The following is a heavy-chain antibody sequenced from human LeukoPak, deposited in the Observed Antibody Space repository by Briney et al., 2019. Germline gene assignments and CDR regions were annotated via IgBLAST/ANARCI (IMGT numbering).Heavy chain of an antibody. J-gene: IGHJ4*02. CDR1: GVTFSNYG. D-gene: IGHD5-12*01. CDR3: ARDRVYSGYDLGY. CDR2: ISSNGNDK. V-gene: IGHV3-30*03. Sequence: GGSLRLSCGASGVTFSNYGMHWVRQAPGKGLEWVALISSNGNDKLYGDSVKGRFTISRDDSKSTLYLQMNSLRAEDTAVYYCARDRVYSGYDLGYWGQGTLVTVSS.